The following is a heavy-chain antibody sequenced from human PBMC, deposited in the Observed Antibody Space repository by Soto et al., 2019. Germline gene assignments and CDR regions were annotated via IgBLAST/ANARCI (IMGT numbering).Heavy chain of an antibody. D-gene: IGHD2-21*01. V-gene: IGHV4-31*03. CDR2: IYYSGTT. Sequence: QVQLQESGPGLVKPSQTLSLTCTVSGGSISSGGYYWYWIRQHPGKGLEWIGYIYYSGTTYYNPSLKGRVTISVDTSKHQFSLKLSSVTAADTDVYYCAASCVACGGFNYYGMDVWGHGTTVTVS. CDR3: AASCVACGGFNYYGMDV. CDR1: GGSISSGGYY. J-gene: IGHJ6*02.